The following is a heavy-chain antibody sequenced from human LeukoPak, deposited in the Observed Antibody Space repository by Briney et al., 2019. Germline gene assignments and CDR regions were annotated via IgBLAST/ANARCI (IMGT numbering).Heavy chain of an antibody. CDR1: GFTFSGSA. CDR3: TGFPFRDYDRFVVISSDY. D-gene: IGHD3-22*01. CDR2: IRSKANSYAT. V-gene: IGHV3-73*01. Sequence: GGSLRLSCAASGFTFSGSAMHWVRQASGKGLEWVGRIRSKANSYATAYAASVKGRFTISRDDSKNTAYLQMNSLKTEDTAVYYCTGFPFRDYDRFVVISSDYWGQGTLVTVSS. J-gene: IGHJ4*02.